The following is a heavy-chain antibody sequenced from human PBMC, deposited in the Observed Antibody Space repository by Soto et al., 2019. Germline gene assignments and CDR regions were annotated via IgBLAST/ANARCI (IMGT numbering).Heavy chain of an antibody. CDR3: ARGSGLRYFDWLPPPGYYYGMDV. J-gene: IGHJ6*02. V-gene: IGHV1-8*01. D-gene: IGHD3-9*01. CDR2: MNPNSGNT. Sequence: ASVKVSCKASGYTFTSCDINWVRQATGQGLEWMGWMNPNSGNTGYAQKFQGRVTMTRNTSISTAYMELSSLRSEDTAVYYCARGSGLRYFDWLPPPGYYYGMDVWGQGTTVTVSS. CDR1: GYTFTSCD.